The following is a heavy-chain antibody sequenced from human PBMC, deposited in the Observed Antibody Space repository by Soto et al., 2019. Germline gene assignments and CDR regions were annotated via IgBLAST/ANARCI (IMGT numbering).Heavy chain of an antibody. CDR1: GGTFSSYA. V-gene: IGHV1-69*06. D-gene: IGHD2-2*01. CDR2: IIPIFGTA. J-gene: IGHJ6*02. Sequence: SVKVSCKASGGTFSSYAISWVRQAPGRGLEWMGGIIPIFGTANYAQKFQGRVTITADKSTSTAYMELSSLRSEDTAVYYCARDCSSTSCYDYYYYGMDVWGQGNTVTVS. CDR3: ARDCSSTSCYDYYYYGMDV.